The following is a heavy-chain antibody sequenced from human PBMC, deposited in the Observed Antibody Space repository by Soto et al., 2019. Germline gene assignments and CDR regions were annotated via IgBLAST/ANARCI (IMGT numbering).Heavy chain of an antibody. Sequence: PGESLTISCKGSGYSFATYWIVWVLQMPGKGLEWMGIIYPGDSDTRYSPSFQGQVTISADKSINTAYLQWRSLRASDTAMYYCATGGYCTTTSCHNFFDYWGQGSMVTVSS. J-gene: IGHJ4*02. CDR3: ATGGYCTTTSCHNFFDY. V-gene: IGHV5-51*01. D-gene: IGHD2-2*02. CDR2: IYPGDSDT. CDR1: GYSFATYW.